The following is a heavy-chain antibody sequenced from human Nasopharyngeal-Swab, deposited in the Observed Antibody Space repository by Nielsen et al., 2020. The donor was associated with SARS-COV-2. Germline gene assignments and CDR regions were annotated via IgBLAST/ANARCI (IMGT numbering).Heavy chain of an antibody. V-gene: IGHV3-23*01. J-gene: IGHJ4*02. D-gene: IGHD6-6*01. CDR1: GFTFSTYA. Sequence: GGSLRLSCAASGFTFSTYAMTWVRQAPGKGLEWVSTIDAGGGNTWYADSVKGRFTISRDNSKNTLYLQMNSLRAEDTAVYYCARVQQLVLDYWGQGTLVTVSS. CDR3: ARVQQLVLDY. CDR2: IDAGGGNT.